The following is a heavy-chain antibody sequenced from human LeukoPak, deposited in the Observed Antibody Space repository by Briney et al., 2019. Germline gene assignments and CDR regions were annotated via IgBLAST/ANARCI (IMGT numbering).Heavy chain of an antibody. V-gene: IGHV3-7*01. CDR2: IKQDGSEK. Sequence: GGSLRLSCEASGFSFSTYWMSWVRQAPGKGLGWVANIKQDGSEKYYLDSLKGRFTVSRDNAKNSLYLQTNSLRVGDTAVYFCARVGAATFYWYYMDVWGKGTTVTVTS. D-gene: IGHD2-15*01. CDR1: GFSFSTYW. CDR3: ARVGAATFYWYYMDV. J-gene: IGHJ6*03.